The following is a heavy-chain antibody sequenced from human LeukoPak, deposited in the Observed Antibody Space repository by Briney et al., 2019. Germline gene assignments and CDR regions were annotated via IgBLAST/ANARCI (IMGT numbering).Heavy chain of an antibody. Sequence: GGSLRLSCTASGFTFSSYDMHWVRQGTGKGLEWVSAIGTAGDTYYGGSVKGRFTISRENAKNSLYLQMNSLRAGDTAVYYCARERVRGYYYYMDVWGKGTTVTVSS. J-gene: IGHJ6*03. D-gene: IGHD3-22*01. V-gene: IGHV3-13*01. CDR3: ARERVRGYYYYMDV. CDR1: GFTFSSYD. CDR2: IGTAGDT.